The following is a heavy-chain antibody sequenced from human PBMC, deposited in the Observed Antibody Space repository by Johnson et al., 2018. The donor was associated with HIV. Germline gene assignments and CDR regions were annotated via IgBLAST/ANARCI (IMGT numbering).Heavy chain of an antibody. J-gene: IGHJ3*02. CDR3: ARGRAVAGTRAFDI. Sequence: VQLVESGGGVVQPGRSLRLSCAASGFTFSSSWMHWVCQAPAKGLEWVADITCDGSEKYYVDSVKGRLTISRDNAKNSRYLQVNSLRAEDMTVYYCARGRAVAGTRAFDIWGQGTMVTVSS. CDR2: ITCDGSEK. V-gene: IGHV3-52*01. CDR1: GFTFSSSW. D-gene: IGHD6-19*01.